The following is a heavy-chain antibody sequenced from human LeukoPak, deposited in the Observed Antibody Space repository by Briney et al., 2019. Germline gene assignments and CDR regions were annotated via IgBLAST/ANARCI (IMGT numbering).Heavy chain of an antibody. Sequence: GGSLRLSCAASGFTLSSYWMSWVRQAPGKGLEWVANIKQDGSEKYYVDSVKGRFTISRDNAKNSLYLQMNSLRAEDTAVYYCARDLFKVVYYGSGSYSHFDYWGQGTLVTVSS. CDR1: GFTLSSYW. CDR2: IKQDGSEK. CDR3: ARDLFKVVYYGSGSYSHFDY. V-gene: IGHV3-7*01. D-gene: IGHD3-10*01. J-gene: IGHJ4*02.